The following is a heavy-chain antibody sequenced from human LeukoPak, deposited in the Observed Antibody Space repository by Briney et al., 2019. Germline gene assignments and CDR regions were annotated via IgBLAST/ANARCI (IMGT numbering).Heavy chain of an antibody. J-gene: IGHJ6*02. V-gene: IGHV3-30*03. Sequence: GGSLRLSCAASGFTFSSYGMHWVRQAPGKGLEWVAVISYDGSNKYYADSVKGRFTISSDNSKNTLYLQMNSLRAEDTAVYYCALSAMDVWGQGTTVTVSS. D-gene: IGHD3-3*01. CDR3: ALSAMDV. CDR2: ISYDGSNK. CDR1: GFTFSSYG.